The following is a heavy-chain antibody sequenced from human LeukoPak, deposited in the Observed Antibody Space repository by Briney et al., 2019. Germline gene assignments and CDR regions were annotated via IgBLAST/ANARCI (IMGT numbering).Heavy chain of an antibody. CDR1: GGSFSGYY. Sequence: SETLSLTCAVYGGSFSGYYWSWIGQPPGKGLEWIGEINHSGSTNYNPSLKSRVTISVDTSKNQFSLKLSSVTAADTAVYYCASGPAAIRGYYYYYMDVWGKGTTVTVSS. CDR3: ASGPAAIRGYYYYYMDV. CDR2: INHSGST. V-gene: IGHV4-34*01. D-gene: IGHD2-2*02. J-gene: IGHJ6*03.